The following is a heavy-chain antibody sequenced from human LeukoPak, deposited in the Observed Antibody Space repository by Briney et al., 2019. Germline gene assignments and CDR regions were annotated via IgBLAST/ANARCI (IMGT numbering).Heavy chain of an antibody. CDR1: GGSISSYY. CDR3: ARDLKEGSGSYYMSPDAFDI. J-gene: IGHJ3*02. Sequence: RSETLSLTCTVSGGSISSYYWSWIRQPAGKGLEWIGRIYTSGSTNYNPSLKSRVTMSVDTSKNQFSLKLSSVTAADTAVYYCARDLKEGSGSYYMSPDAFDIWGQGTMVTVSS. CDR2: IYTSGST. D-gene: IGHD3-10*01. V-gene: IGHV4-4*07.